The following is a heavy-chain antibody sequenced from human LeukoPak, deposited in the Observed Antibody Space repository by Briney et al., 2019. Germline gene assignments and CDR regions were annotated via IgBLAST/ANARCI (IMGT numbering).Heavy chain of an antibody. Sequence: GGSLRLSCSASGFTFSTYWMSWVRQAPGKGLEWVANMKRDGSEIYYVDSVRGRFTISRDNARNSLYLQMNSLRAEDTAVYYCARALYHYYDSSGTYYFDYWGQGTLVTVSS. CDR3: ARALYHYYDSSGTYYFDY. J-gene: IGHJ4*02. V-gene: IGHV3-7*01. CDR2: MKRDGSEI. D-gene: IGHD3-22*01. CDR1: GFTFSTYW.